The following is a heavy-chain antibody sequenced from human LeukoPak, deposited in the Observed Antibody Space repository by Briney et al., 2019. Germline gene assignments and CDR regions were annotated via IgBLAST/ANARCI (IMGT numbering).Heavy chain of an antibody. J-gene: IGHJ6*02. Sequence: PGRSLRLSCAASGFTFSSYAMHWVRQAPGKGLEWVAVISYDGSNKYYADSVKGRFTISRDNSKNTLYLQMNSLRAEDTAVYYCARRGLLVVMDSNNYYYYYGMDVWGQGTTVTVSS. CDR2: ISYDGSNK. CDR3: ARRGLLVVMDSNNYYYYYGMDV. V-gene: IGHV3-30*04. CDR1: GFTFSSYA. D-gene: IGHD3-22*01.